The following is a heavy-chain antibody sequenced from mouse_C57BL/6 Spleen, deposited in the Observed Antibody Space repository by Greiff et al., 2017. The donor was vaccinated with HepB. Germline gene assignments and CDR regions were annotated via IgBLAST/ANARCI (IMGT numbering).Heavy chain of an antibody. CDR3: AREGYYYGSSFEGFYAMDY. CDR2: INPNYGTT. D-gene: IGHD1-1*01. J-gene: IGHJ4*01. V-gene: IGHV1-39*01. Sequence: VHVKQSGPELVKPGASVKISCKASGYSFTDYNMNWVKQSNGKSLEWIGVINPNYGTTSYNQKFKGKATLTVDQSSSTAYMQLNSLTSEDSAVYYCAREGYYYGSSFEGFYAMDYWGQGTSVTVSS. CDR1: GYSFTDYN.